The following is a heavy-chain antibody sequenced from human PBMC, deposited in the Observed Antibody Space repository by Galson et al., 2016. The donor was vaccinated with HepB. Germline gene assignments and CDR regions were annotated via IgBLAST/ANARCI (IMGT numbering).Heavy chain of an antibody. CDR1: GFTFSSYS. J-gene: IGHJ4*02. CDR3: AGYYDVLTGFYNGY. D-gene: IGHD3-9*01. CDR2: ISSTSSFI. Sequence: SLRLSCAASGFTFSSYSMNWVRQAPGKGLEWVSSISSTSSFIYYADSVKGRFTISRDNAKNSLYLQMNSLRAEDTAVYYCAGYYDVLTGFYNGYWGQGTLVTVSS. V-gene: IGHV3-21*01.